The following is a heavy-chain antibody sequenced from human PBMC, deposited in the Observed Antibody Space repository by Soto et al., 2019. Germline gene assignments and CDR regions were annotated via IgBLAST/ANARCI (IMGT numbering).Heavy chain of an antibody. D-gene: IGHD1-1*01. CDR3: ARDPGTGAALRAYHFDY. CDR2: INAGNGDT. V-gene: IGHV1-3*01. Sequence: ASVKVSCKAARYSFTTYALHWVRQAPGQRLEWMGWINAGNGDTKYSEKFQGRVTITRDTSANTAYMELSSLRSEDTSVYYCARDPGTGAALRAYHFDYWGQGTLVTVSS. J-gene: IGHJ4*02. CDR1: RYSFTTYA.